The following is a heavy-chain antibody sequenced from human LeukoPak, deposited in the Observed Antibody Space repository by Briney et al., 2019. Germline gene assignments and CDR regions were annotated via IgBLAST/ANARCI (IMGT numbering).Heavy chain of an antibody. CDR3: ARSEYYYDSSGYYYLDY. D-gene: IGHD3-22*01. CDR2: ISSSSSYI. CDR1: GFTFCSYS. V-gene: IGHV3-21*01. Sequence: GSLRLSCAASGFTFCSYSMNWVRQAAGKGLEWVSSISSSSSYIYYADSVKGRFTISRDNAKNSLYLQMNSLRAEDTAVYYCARSEYYYDSSGYYYLDYWGQGTLVTVSS. J-gene: IGHJ4*02.